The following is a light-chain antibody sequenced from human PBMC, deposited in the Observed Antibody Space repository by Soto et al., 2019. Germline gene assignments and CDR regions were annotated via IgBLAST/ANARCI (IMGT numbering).Light chain of an antibody. J-gene: IGKJ1*01. Sequence: EIVLTQSPGTLSLSPGERATLSCRASQSVSNNYLAWYQQKPGQALRLLIYGASNRATGNPDRFSGSGSGTDFTITISRLEPEDYAVYYCQQYGSSGTFGQGTKVEIK. CDR3: QQYGSSGT. CDR1: QSVSNNY. CDR2: GAS. V-gene: IGKV3-20*01.